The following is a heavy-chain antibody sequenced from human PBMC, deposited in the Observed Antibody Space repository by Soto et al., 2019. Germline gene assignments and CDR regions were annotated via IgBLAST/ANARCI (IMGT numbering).Heavy chain of an antibody. CDR1: GGSLRGHY. D-gene: IGHD1-26*01. CDR3: ARAAVKLGATLFDS. J-gene: IGHJ4*02. Sequence: SEPLSLTCAVSGGSLRGHYWSWIRQSPEKGLEWIGEINHSGFTNYNPTLKSRVTISRDASKNQFSLRLSSMTAADSAVYFCARAAVKLGATLFDSWGQGTLVTVSS. V-gene: IGHV4-34*01. CDR2: INHSGFT.